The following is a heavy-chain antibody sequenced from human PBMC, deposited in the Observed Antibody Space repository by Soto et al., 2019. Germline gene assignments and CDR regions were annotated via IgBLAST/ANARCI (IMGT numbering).Heavy chain of an antibody. CDR1: SGSISSGGYY. CDR2: IYYSGST. J-gene: IGHJ6*02. CDR3: ARDKMVVAATFYYYSGMDV. V-gene: IGHV4-31*03. D-gene: IGHD2-15*01. Sequence: SETLSLTCTVSSGSISSGGYYWSWIRQHPGKGLEWIGYIYYSGSTYYNPSLKSRVTISVDTSKNQFSLKLSSVTAADTAVYYCARDKMVVAATFYYYSGMDVWGQGTTVTVSS.